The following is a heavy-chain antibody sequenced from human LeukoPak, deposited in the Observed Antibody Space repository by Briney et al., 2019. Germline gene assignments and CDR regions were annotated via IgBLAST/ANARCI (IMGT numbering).Heavy chain of an antibody. CDR1: GGSISSSSFY. D-gene: IGHD5-12*01. CDR2: IYYSGST. Sequence: SETLSLTCTVSGGSISSSSFYWVWIRQPPGKGLEWIGSIYYSGSTYYNPSLKSRVTISVDTSKNQFSLKLNSVTAADTAVYYCARHSRSGYSGYENAFDIWGQGTVVTVSS. J-gene: IGHJ3*02. V-gene: IGHV4-39*01. CDR3: ARHSRSGYSGYENAFDI.